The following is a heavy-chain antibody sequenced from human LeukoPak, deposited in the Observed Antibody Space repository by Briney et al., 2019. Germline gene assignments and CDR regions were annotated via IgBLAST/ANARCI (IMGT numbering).Heavy chain of an antibody. J-gene: IGHJ5*02. D-gene: IGHD3-9*01. Sequence: SETLSLTCTVSGGSFSSSSYFWGWIRQPPGKGLEWIGSINYSGNSYYNPSLKSRVTISVDTSKRQFSLKLSSVTAADTAVYYCARDIPTGYHDLWGQGTLVTVSS. CDR3: ARDIPTGYHDL. CDR1: GGSFSSSSYF. CDR2: INYSGNS. V-gene: IGHV4-39*07.